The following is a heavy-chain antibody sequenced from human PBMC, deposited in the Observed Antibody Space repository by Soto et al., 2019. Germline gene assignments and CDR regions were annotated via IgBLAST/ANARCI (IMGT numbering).Heavy chain of an antibody. J-gene: IGHJ6*02. CDR3: ARQASTIFGVVKDYYYYYVMDV. CDR2: IVVGSGNT. CDR1: GFTFTSSA. V-gene: IGHV1-58*02. Sequence: ASVKVSCKASGFTFTSSAMQWVRQARGQRLEWIGWIVVGSGNTNYAQKFQERVTISADKSISTAYLQWSSLKASDTAMYYCARQASTIFGVVKDYYYYYVMDVWGQGTTVTVSS. D-gene: IGHD3-3*01.